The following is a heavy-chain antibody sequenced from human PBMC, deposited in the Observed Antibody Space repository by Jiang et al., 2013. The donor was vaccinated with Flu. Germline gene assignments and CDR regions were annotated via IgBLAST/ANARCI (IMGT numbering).Heavy chain of an antibody. CDR1: GGTFSSYA. CDR3: ARGWGEWELHSYYYYGMDV. Sequence: ESGAEVKKPGSSVKVSCKASGGTFSSYAISWVRQAPGQGLEWMGGIIPILGIANYAQKFQGRVTITADKSTSTAYMELSSLRSEDTAVYYCARGWGEWELHSYYYYGMDVWGQGTTVTVSS. CDR2: IIPILGIA. V-gene: IGHV1-69*04. J-gene: IGHJ6*02. D-gene: IGHD1-26*01.